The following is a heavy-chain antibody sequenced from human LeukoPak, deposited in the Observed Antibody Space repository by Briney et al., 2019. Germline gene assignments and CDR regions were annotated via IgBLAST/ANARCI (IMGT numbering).Heavy chain of an antibody. CDR2: IYTTGST. CDR1: GGSFSGYY. V-gene: IGHV4-59*10. J-gene: IGHJ4*02. CDR3: ARTSRKYSSNWSFDY. Sequence: SETLSLTCAVYGGSFSGYYWTWIRQPAGKGLEWIGRIYTTGSTNYNPSLKSRVTMSVDTSKNQFSLNLSSVTAADTAVYYCARTSRKYSSNWSFDYWGQGTLVTVSS. D-gene: IGHD6-13*01.